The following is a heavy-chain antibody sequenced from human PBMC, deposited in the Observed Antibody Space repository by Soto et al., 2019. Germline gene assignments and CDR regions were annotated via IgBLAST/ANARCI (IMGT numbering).Heavy chain of an antibody. J-gene: IGHJ4*02. CDR3: ARAAFDQYFDF. D-gene: IGHD3-9*01. CDR1: GFTFSNYY. V-gene: IGHV1-46*01. Sequence: RASVKVSCKASGFTFSNYYMHWVRQAPEQGLQWMGIISPDGDMTTYAQRFQGRVTMTRDTSTSTVYMELSSLTSEDTAVYYCARAAFDQYFDFWGQGTQVTVSS. CDR2: ISPDGDMT.